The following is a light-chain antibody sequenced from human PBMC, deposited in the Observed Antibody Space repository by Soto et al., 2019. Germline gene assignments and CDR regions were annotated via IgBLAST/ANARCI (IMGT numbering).Light chain of an antibody. CDR2: EVS. CDR1: SSDVGGYNY. J-gene: IGLJ1*01. CDR3: SSYTSSSTPHYV. Sequence: SVLTQPASVSWSPGQSITISCTGTSSDVGGYNYVSWYQQHPGKAPKLMIYEVSNRPSGVSNRFSGSKSGNTASLTISGLQAEDDADYYCSSYTSSSTPHYVFGTGTKVTV. V-gene: IGLV2-14*01.